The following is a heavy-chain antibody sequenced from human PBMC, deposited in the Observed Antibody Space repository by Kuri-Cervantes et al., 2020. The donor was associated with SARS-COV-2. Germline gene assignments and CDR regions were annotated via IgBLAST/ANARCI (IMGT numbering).Heavy chain of an antibody. J-gene: IGHJ6*03. V-gene: IGHV1-46*01. CDR3: ARGLGFRPDYDFWGGYRVGYYMDV. CDR2: INPSGGST. Sequence: ASVKVSCKASGYTFTSYYMHWVRQAPGQGLEWMGIINPSGGSTSYAQKFQGRVTMTRDTSTITVYMELSSLRSEETAVYYCARGLGFRPDYDFWGGYRVGYYMDVWGKGTTVTVSS. CDR1: GYTFTSYY. D-gene: IGHD3-3*01.